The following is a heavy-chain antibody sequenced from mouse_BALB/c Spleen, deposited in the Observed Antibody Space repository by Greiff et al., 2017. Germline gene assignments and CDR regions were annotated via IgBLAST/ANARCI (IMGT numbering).Heavy chain of an antibody. J-gene: IGHJ4*01. CDR2: IWGDGST. CDR3: ARGVRQGYYAMDY. CDR1: GFSLTGYG. V-gene: IGHV2-6-7*01. Sequence: VKLQESGPGLVAPSQSLSITCTVSGFSLTGYGVNWVRQPPGKGLEWLGMIWGDGSTDYNSALKSRLSISKDNSKSQVFLKMNSLQTDDTARYYCARGVRQGYYAMDYWGQGTSVTVSS. D-gene: IGHD2-14*01.